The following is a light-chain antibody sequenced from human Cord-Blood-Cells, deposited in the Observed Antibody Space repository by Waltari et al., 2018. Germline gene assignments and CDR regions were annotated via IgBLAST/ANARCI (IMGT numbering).Light chain of an antibody. CDR2: DVS. J-gene: IGLJ3*02. CDR1: SSDVGGYNY. Sequence: QSALTQPRSVSGSPGQSVTIPCTGTSSDVGGYNYVSWYQQHPGKAPKLMIYDVSKRPSGFPDRFSGSKSGNTASLTISGLQAEDEADYSCCSYAGSYTWVFGGGTKLTVL. V-gene: IGLV2-11*01. CDR3: CSYAGSYTWV.